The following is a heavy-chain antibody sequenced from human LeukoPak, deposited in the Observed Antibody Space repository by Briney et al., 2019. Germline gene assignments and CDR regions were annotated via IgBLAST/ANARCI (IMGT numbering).Heavy chain of an antibody. CDR1: GFTFSSYG. CDR2: ISYDGSNK. Sequence: GGSLRLSCAASGFTFSSYGMHWVRQAPGKGLEWVAVISYDGSNKYYVDSVKGRFTISRDNSKNTLYLPMNSLRAEDTAVYYCAKDRDSGSSGGDAFDIWGQGTMVTVSS. V-gene: IGHV3-30*18. CDR3: AKDRDSGSSGGDAFDI. J-gene: IGHJ3*02. D-gene: IGHD1-26*01.